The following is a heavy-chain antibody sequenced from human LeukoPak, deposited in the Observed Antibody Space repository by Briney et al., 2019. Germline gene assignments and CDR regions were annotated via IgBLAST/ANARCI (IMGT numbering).Heavy chain of an antibody. CDR3: ARGQDSWYRYDWFDP. J-gene: IGHJ5*02. V-gene: IGHV4-34*01. CDR2: INHSGST. CDR1: VESFGGYH. D-gene: IGHD6-13*01. Sequence: PSETLSLTCAVYVESFGGYHWSWIRQPPWKGLEWFGAINHSGSTNYNPSLKSRVTISVDTSKNQFSLKLSSVTAADTAVYYCARGQDSWYRYDWFDPWGQGTLVTVSS.